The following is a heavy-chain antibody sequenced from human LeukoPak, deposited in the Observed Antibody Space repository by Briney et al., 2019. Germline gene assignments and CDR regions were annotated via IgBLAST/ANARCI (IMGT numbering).Heavy chain of an antibody. CDR1: GFTFSSYA. J-gene: IGHJ6*02. CDR2: ISGSGGST. D-gene: IGHD6-19*01. V-gene: IGHV3-23*01. Sequence: PGGSLRLSCAASGFTFSSYAMSWVRQAPGKGLEWVSAISGSGGSTYYADSVKGRFTISGDNSKNTLYLQMNSLRAEDTAVYYCAKTSGGSGWPHYYYYGMDVWGQGTTVTVSS. CDR3: AKTSGGSGWPHYYYYGMDV.